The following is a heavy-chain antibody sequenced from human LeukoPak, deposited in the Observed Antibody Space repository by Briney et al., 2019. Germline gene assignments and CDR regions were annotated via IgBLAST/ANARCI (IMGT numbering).Heavy chain of an antibody. CDR2: IYYSGST. CDR3: ARGKGNWNYPYNWFDP. CDR1: GGSISSSSYY. D-gene: IGHD1-7*01. J-gene: IGHJ5*02. V-gene: IGHV4-39*07. Sequence: PSETLSLTCTVSGGSISSSSYYWGWIRQPPGKGLEWIGSIYYSGSTYYNPSLKSRVTISVDTSKNQFSLKLSSVTAADTAVYYCARGKGNWNYPYNWFDPWGQGTLVTVSS.